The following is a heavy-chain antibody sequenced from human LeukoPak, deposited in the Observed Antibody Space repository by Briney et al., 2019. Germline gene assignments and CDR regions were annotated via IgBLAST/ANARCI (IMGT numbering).Heavy chain of an antibody. CDR1: GESFSGYD. D-gene: IGHD6-6*01. CDR2: IKQDGSEK. Sequence: ETLSLTCAVYGESFSGYDWSWVRQAPGKGLEWVANIKQDGSEKYYVDSVKGRFTISRDNAKNSLYLQMNSLRAEDTAVYYCAKVRAARPGNAPFVDWGQGTLVTVSS. V-gene: IGHV3-7*01. J-gene: IGHJ4*02. CDR3: AKVRAARPGNAPFVD.